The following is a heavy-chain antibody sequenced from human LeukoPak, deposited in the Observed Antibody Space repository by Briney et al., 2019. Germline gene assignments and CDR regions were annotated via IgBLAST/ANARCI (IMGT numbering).Heavy chain of an antibody. CDR1: GYTFTSYD. CDR2: MNPNSGNT. J-gene: IGHJ3*02. D-gene: IGHD4-17*01. CDR3: ATDYGDHDAFDI. Sequence: ASVKVSCKASGYTFTSYDINWVRQATGQGLEWMGWMNPNSGNTGYAQKFQGRVTITADESTSTAYMELSSLRSEDTAVYYCATDYGDHDAFDIWGQGTMVTVSS. V-gene: IGHV1-8*01.